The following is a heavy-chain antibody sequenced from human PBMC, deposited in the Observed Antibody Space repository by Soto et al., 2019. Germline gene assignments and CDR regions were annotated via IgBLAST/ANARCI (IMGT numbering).Heavy chain of an antibody. V-gene: IGHV3-23*01. CDR2: ISNGGGGT. CDR3: AKDCSNGVCYTFDY. Sequence: GGSLRLSCAASGFTFSNYAMSWVRQAPGKGLEWVSAISNGGGGTYYADSVKGRFTISRDNSENTLYLQMNSLRAEDTALYFCAKDCSNGVCYTFDYWGQGTLVTVSS. J-gene: IGHJ4*02. CDR1: GFTFSNYA. D-gene: IGHD2-8*01.